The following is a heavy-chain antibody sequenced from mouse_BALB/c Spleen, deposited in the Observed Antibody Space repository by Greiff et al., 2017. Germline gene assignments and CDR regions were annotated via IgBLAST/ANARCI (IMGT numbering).Heavy chain of an antibody. CDR2: ISSGGSYT. Sequence: EVQLVESGGDLVKPGGSLKLSCAASGFTFSSYGMSWVRQTPDKRLEWVATISSGGSYTYYPDSVKGRFTISRDNAKNTLYLQMSSLKSEDTAMYYCARRGDYGYDERDWYFDVWGAGTTVTVSS. V-gene: IGHV5-6*01. CDR1: GFTFSSYG. D-gene: IGHD2-2*01. J-gene: IGHJ1*01. CDR3: ARRGDYGYDERDWYFDV.